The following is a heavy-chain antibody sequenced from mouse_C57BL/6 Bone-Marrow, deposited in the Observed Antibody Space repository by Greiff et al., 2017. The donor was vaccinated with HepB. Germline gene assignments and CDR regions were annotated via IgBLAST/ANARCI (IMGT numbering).Heavy chain of an antibody. CDR1: GYSFTGYY. CDR3: ARNPFDY. CDR2: INPSTGGT. J-gene: IGHJ2*01. V-gene: IGHV1-42*01. Sequence: EVQLQQSGPELVKPGASVKISCKASGYSFTGYYMNWVKQSPEKSLEWIGEINPSTGGTTYNQKFKAKATLTVDKSSSTAYMQLKSLTSEDSAVYYCARNPFDYWGQGTTLTVSS.